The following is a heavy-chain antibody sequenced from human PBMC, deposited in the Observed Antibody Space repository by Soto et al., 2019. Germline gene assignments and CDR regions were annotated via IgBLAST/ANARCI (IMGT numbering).Heavy chain of an antibody. D-gene: IGHD2-15*01. CDR1: GFTFSSYV. CDR2: ISYDGSNK. J-gene: IGHJ4*02. CDR3: ARRTVVSLFDY. V-gene: IGHV3-30-3*01. Sequence: QVQLVESGGGVVQPGRSLRLSCAASGFTFSSYVMHWVRQAPGKGLEWVAVISYDGSNKYYADSVKGRFTISRDSSKNTLFLQMNSLTAEDTAVYYCARRTVVSLFDYWGQGTLVTVSS.